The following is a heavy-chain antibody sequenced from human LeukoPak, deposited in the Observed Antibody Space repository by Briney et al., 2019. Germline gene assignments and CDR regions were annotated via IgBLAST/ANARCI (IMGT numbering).Heavy chain of an antibody. Sequence: ASVKVSCKASGGTFSSYAISWVRQAPGQGLEWMGGIIPIFGTANYAQKFQGRVTITADESTSTAYMELSSLRSEDTAVYYCARSRGGNGPFDYWGQGTLVTVSS. V-gene: IGHV1-69*13. CDR1: GGTFSSYA. D-gene: IGHD1-1*01. CDR3: ARSRGGNGPFDY. J-gene: IGHJ4*02. CDR2: IIPIFGTA.